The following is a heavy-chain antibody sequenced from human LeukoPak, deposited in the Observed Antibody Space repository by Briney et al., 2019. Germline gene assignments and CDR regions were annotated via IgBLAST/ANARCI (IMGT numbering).Heavy chain of an antibody. CDR3: ARAAYSSTWYSRYFDL. V-gene: IGHV3-13*01. Sequence: PGGSLRLSCAASGFTFSSYDIHCVRRATGKGLEWVSGIGTAGEIYYPGSVKGRFTISRENAKNSLYLQMNSLRAGDTAVYYCARAAYSSTWYSRYFDLWGRGTLVTVSS. D-gene: IGHD6-13*01. CDR1: GFTFSSYD. CDR2: IGTAGEI. J-gene: IGHJ2*01.